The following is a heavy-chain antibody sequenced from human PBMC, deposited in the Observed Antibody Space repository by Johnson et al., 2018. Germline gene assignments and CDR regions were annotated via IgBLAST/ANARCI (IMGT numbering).Heavy chain of an antibody. CDR1: GFTFSGSA. Sequence: EVQLVESGGGLVQPGGSLKLSCAASGFTFSGSAMHWVRQASGKGLEWVGRIRSKANSYATAYAASVKGRFNISRDDSKNKAYLQMNSLKIEDTAVYYCTRQQKVRGVIYYMDVWGKGTTVTVSS. V-gene: IGHV3-73*01. J-gene: IGHJ6*03. CDR3: TRQQKVRGVIYYMDV. D-gene: IGHD3-10*01. CDR2: IRSKANSYAT.